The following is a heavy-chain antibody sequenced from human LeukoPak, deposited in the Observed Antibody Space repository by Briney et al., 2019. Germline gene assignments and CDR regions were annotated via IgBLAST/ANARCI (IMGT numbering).Heavy chain of an antibody. Sequence: SETLSLTCAVYGGSFSGYYWSWIRQPPGKGLEWIGEINHSGSTNYNPSLKSRVTISVDTSKNQFSLKLSSVTAADTAVYYCARGATHGDYDYWGQGTLVTVSS. J-gene: IGHJ4*02. CDR1: GGSFSGYY. V-gene: IGHV4-34*01. CDR3: ARGATHGDYDY. CDR2: INHSGST. D-gene: IGHD4-17*01.